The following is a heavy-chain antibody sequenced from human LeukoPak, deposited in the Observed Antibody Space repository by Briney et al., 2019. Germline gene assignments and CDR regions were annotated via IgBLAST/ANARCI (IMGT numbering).Heavy chain of an antibody. CDR2: ISGSGMLT. CDR1: GFSFGSYA. V-gene: IGHV3-23*01. CDR3: AKFYYDSSGRGNDAFDV. D-gene: IGHD3-22*01. J-gene: IGHJ3*01. Sequence: GGSLRLSCATSGFSFGSYAMSWVRQAPGKGLEWVSSISGSGMLTYYADSVKGRFTISRDNSKNTLYLQMSSLRAEDTATFYCAKFYYDSSGRGNDAFDVWGQGTMVTVSS.